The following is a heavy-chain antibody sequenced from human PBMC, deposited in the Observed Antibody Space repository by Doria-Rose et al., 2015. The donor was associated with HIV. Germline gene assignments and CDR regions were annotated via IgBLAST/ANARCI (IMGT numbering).Heavy chain of an antibody. J-gene: IGHJ3*02. Sequence: STYHWIWLRQPPGQGLECIGEINHSGSTNYTPSLKSRVTISVDTSKNQFSLRLTSVTAADTAVYYCARGSLTEEIWAFDIWGQGTRGTGSS. CDR1: STYH. D-gene: IGHD3-16*01. V-gene: IGHV4-34*01. CDR2: INHSGST. CDR3: ARGSLTEEIWAFDI.